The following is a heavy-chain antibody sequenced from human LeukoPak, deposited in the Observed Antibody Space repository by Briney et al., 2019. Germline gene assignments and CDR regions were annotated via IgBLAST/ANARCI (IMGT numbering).Heavy chain of an antibody. Sequence: GGSLRLSCAASGFTFSSYWMSWVRQAPGKGLEWVSAISGSGGSTYYADSVKGRFTISRDNSKNTLFLQMNSLRAEDTAVYYCAKKGIVMVRGVADDYWGQGTLVTVSS. D-gene: IGHD3-10*01. CDR3: AKKGIVMVRGVADDY. V-gene: IGHV3-23*01. CDR1: GFTFSSYW. J-gene: IGHJ4*02. CDR2: ISGSGGST.